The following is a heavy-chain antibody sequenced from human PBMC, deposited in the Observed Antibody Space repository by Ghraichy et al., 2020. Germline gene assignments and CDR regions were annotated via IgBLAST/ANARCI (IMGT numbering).Heavy chain of an antibody. V-gene: IGHV3-30*18. Sequence: GGSLRLSCAASGFTFRTSGMHWVRQAPGNGLEWVAVISYEGSNKYYADSVKGRFTISRDNSKNTLYLQMNSLRVEDTAVYYCTKDMGYCSGTSCLRIDYWGQGTLVTVSS. CDR2: ISYEGSNK. CDR3: TKDMGYCSGTSCLRIDY. CDR1: GFTFRTSG. J-gene: IGHJ4*02. D-gene: IGHD2-2*01.